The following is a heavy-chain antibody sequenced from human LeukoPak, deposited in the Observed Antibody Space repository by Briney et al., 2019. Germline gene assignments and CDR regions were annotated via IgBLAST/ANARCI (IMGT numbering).Heavy chain of an antibody. D-gene: IGHD1/OR15-1a*01. CDR1: GFTFSSYA. CDR2: ISSSTNYI. J-gene: IGHJ4*02. Sequence: PGGSLRLSCAASGFTFSSYAMNWVRQAPGKGLEWVSYISSSTNYIYYADSVKGRFTISRDNAKNSLYLQMNSLRAEDTAVYYCARGGGWNNYWGQGTLVTVSA. V-gene: IGHV3-21*01. CDR3: ARGGGWNNY.